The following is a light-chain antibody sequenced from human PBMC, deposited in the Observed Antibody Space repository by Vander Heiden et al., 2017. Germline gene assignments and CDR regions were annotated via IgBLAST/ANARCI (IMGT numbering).Light chain of an antibody. J-gene: IGKJ4*01. Sequence: EIVLTQSPGTLSLSPGERATLSCRASQSVTSSYLAWYQQKPGQAPRLLMYGASSRAPGIPDRFSGTGSGTEFTLTISRLEPEDFAVYWCQQDGRSPLTFGGGTKVEIK. CDR1: QSVTSSY. V-gene: IGKV3-20*01. CDR2: GAS. CDR3: QQDGRSPLT.